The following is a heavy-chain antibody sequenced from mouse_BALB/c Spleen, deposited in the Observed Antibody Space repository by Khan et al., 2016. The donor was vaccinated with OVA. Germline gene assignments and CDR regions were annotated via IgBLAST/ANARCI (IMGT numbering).Heavy chain of an antibody. CDR2: IWSGGNT. Sequence: QVQLKESGPGLLQPSQSLSITCTVSGFSLTTYGVHWVRQSPGKGLEWLGLIWSGGNTDYNTAFISRLSISKDNSKSQAFFKMNSLQADDTAIYYCARNSYMYDFTYWGQGTLVTVSA. CDR1: GFSLTTYG. D-gene: IGHD2-14*01. J-gene: IGHJ3*01. V-gene: IGHV2-4-1*01. CDR3: ARNSYMYDFTY.